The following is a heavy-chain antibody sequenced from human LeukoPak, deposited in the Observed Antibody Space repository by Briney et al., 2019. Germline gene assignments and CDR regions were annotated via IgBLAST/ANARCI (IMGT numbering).Heavy chain of an antibody. Sequence: ASVKVSCKASGYTFTSYDIHWVRQATGQGLEWMGWMNPNSGNTGYAQKFQGRVTMTRNTSISTAYMELSSLRSEDTAVYYCARAPRRASSSWYQKYRAYYYYYGMDVWGQGTTVTVSS. V-gene: IGHV1-8*01. D-gene: IGHD6-13*01. CDR1: GYTFTSYD. CDR2: MNPNSGNT. J-gene: IGHJ6*02. CDR3: ARAPRRASSSWYQKYRAYYYYYGMDV.